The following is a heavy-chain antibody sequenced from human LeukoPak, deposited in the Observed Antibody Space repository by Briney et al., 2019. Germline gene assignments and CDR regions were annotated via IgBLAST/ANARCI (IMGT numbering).Heavy chain of an antibody. CDR2: IKQDGSEK. Sequence: GGSLRLSCAASGFTFSDYWMNWVRQAPGKGLEWVANIKQDGSEKYYVDSVKGRFTISRDNAKNSLYLQMNSLRAEDTAVYYCARRYFDYWGQGTLVTVSS. J-gene: IGHJ4*02. CDR1: GFTFSDYW. CDR3: ARRYFDY. V-gene: IGHV3-7*03.